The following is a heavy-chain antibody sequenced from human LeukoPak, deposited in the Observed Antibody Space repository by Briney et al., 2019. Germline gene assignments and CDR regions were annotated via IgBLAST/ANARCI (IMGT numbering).Heavy chain of an antibody. Sequence: ASVKVSCKASGGTFNNYAISWVRQAPGQGLECMGGIIPIFGTSNYAQKFQGRVTITADESTSTAYMELSSLRSADTAVYYCARGRNGLLWFGELLSWGQGTLVTVSS. V-gene: IGHV1-69*13. J-gene: IGHJ5*02. CDR1: GGTFNNYA. CDR2: IIPIFGTS. CDR3: ARGRNGLLWFGELLS. D-gene: IGHD3-10*01.